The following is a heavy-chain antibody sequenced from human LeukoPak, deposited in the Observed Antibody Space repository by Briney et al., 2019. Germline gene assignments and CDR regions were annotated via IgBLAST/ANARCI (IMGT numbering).Heavy chain of an antibody. V-gene: IGHV3-53*04. J-gene: IGHJ4*02. CDR1: GFTVSSNY. CDR3: ARGGGDYNPFDY. Sequence: GGSLRLSCAVSGFTVSSNYMSWVRQAPGKGLEWVSVMYSGGSTYYADSVKGRFTISRHNSKNTLYLEINSLRPDGTAVYYWARGGGDYNPFDYWGQGTLVTVSS. CDR2: MYSGGST. D-gene: IGHD4-17*01.